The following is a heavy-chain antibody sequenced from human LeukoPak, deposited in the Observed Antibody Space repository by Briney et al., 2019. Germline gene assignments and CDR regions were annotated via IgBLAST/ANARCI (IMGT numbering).Heavy chain of an antibody. Sequence: PGGSLRLSCAASGFTFSSYGMHWVRQAPGKGLGWVAFIRYDGSNKYYADSVKGRFTISRDNSKNTLYLQMNSLRAEDTAVYYCAKDASIVGATPTYFDYWGQGTLVTVSS. CDR3: AKDASIVGATPTYFDY. V-gene: IGHV3-30*02. J-gene: IGHJ4*02. D-gene: IGHD1-26*01. CDR2: IRYDGSNK. CDR1: GFTFSSYG.